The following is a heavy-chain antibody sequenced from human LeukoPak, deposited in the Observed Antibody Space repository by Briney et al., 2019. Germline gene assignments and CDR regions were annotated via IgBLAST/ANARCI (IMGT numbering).Heavy chain of an antibody. V-gene: IGHV4-39*01. CDR3: AQSLGSGNWIGNWFDP. D-gene: IGHD1-1*01. J-gene: IGHJ5*02. CDR1: GXSISSSSHS. Sequence: PSETLSLTCTVSGXSISSSSHSWGWIRQPPGMGLEWTGTIYYTGRTYYNPSLESRLTISVDTSKNQFSLKLTSVTAADTAIYYCAQSLGSGNWIGNWFDPWGQGTLVTVSS. CDR2: IYYTGRT.